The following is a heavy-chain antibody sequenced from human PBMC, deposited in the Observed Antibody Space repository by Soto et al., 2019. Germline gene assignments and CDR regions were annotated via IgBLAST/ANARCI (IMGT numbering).Heavy chain of an antibody. CDR1: GFRFRDYW. V-gene: IGHV3-7*01. D-gene: IGHD4-17*01. CDR2: IKQDGSEK. CDR3: ARVTTMGGY. Sequence: EVQLVESGGGLVQPGGSLRLSCAASGFRFRDYWMYWVRQPPGKGLEWVANIKQDGSEKYYVDSVKGRFTISRDNARNSLFLQMHSLRAEDTAVYFCARVTTMGGYWGQGTLVTVSS. J-gene: IGHJ4*02.